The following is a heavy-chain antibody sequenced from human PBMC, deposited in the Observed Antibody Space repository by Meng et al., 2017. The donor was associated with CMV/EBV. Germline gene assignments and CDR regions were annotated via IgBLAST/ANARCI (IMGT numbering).Heavy chain of an antibody. CDR1: GYTFTSYV. D-gene: IGHD6-6*01. Sequence: SVNVSCKASGYTFTSYVISWVRQAPGQGLEWMGWISAYNGNTNYAQKLQGRVTMTTDTSTSTAYMELRSLRSDDTAVYYCARDPEQLGGGYGMDVWGQGTTVTVSS. CDR3: ARDPEQLGGGYGMDV. V-gene: IGHV1-18*01. CDR2: ISAYNGNT. J-gene: IGHJ6*02.